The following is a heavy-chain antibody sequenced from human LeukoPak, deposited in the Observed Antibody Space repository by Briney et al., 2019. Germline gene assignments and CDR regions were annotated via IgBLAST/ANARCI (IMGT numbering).Heavy chain of an antibody. V-gene: IGHV3-30*02. J-gene: IGHJ5*02. CDR3: AKDLRLRLGELSPPYH. Sequence: GGSLGLSCAASGFTFSSYGMHWVRQAPGKGLEWVAFIRYDGSNKYYADSVKGRFTISRDNSKNTLYLQMNSLRAEDTAVYYCAKDLRLRLGELSPPYHWGQGTLVTVSS. CDR1: GFTFSSYG. CDR2: IRYDGSNK. D-gene: IGHD3-16*02.